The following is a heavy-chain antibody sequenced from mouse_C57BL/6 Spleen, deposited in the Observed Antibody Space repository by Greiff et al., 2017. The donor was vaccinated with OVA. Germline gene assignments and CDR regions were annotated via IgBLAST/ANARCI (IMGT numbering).Heavy chain of an antibody. V-gene: IGHV1-15*01. J-gene: IGHJ3*01. CDR1: GYTFTDYE. CDR2: IDPETGGT. Sequence: QVQLQQSGAELVRPGASVTLSCKASGYTFTDYEMHWVKQTPVHGLEWIGAIDPETGGTAYNQKFKGKAILTADKSSSTAYMELRSLTSEDSAVYYCTKIYYGNSAWFAYWGQGTLVTVSA. CDR3: TKIYYGNSAWFAY. D-gene: IGHD2-1*01.